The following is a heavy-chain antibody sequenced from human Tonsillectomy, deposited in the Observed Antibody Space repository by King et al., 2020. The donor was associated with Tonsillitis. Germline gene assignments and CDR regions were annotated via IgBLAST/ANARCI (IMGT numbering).Heavy chain of an antibody. J-gene: IGHJ6*03. V-gene: IGHV4-39*01. CDR1: GGSIRSNNYY. Sequence: QLQESGPGLVKPSETLSLTCTVSGGSIRSNNYYWGWIRQPPGKGLEWIGSIYYSGRTYYNPSLKSRVTISVDMSKNQFSLRLTSVTAADTAVYYCARCYSGAYFYMDVWGKGTTVTVSS. D-gene: IGHD2-15*01. CDR2: IYYSGRT. CDR3: ARCYSGAYFYMDV.